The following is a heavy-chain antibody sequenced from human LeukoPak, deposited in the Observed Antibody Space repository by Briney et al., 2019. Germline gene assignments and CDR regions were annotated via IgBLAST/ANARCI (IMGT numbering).Heavy chain of an antibody. CDR2: IYYSGST. CDR3: ARESRGDTWFDP. CDR1: GGSISSYY. Sequence: SETLSLTCTVSGGSISSYYWSWIRQPPGKGLEWIGYIYYSGSTNYNPSLKSRVTISVDTSKNQFSLKLSSVTAADTAVYYCARESRGDTWFDPWGQGTLVTVSS. J-gene: IGHJ5*02. V-gene: IGHV4-59*01. D-gene: IGHD3-10*01.